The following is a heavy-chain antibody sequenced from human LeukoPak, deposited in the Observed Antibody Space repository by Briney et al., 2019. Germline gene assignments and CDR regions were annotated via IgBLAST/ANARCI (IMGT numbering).Heavy chain of an antibody. Sequence: SETLSLTCTVSGYSISSGYYWGWIRQPPGKGLEWIVSIYHSGSTYYNPSLKSRVTISVDTSKNQFSLKLSSVTAADTAVYYCARVWAGYGPHPFFDYWGQGTLVTVSS. CDR3: ARVWAGYGPHPFFDY. V-gene: IGHV4-38-2*02. J-gene: IGHJ4*02. D-gene: IGHD4-17*01. CDR1: GYSISSGYY. CDR2: IYHSGST.